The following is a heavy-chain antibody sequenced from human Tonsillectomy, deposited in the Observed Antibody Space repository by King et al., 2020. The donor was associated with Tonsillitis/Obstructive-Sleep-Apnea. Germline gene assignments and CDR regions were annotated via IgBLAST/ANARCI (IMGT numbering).Heavy chain of an antibody. CDR1: GGSFSGYY. V-gene: IGHV4-34*01. J-gene: IGHJ4*02. D-gene: IGHD1-26*01. CDR2: INHSGST. CDR3: ARGIVGATFDY. Sequence: VQLQQWGAGLLKPSETLSLTCAVYGGSFSGYYWSWIRQPPGKGLEWIGEINHSGSTNYNPSLKSRVTISVDTSKNQFSLKLSSRTAADTAVYYCARGIVGATFDYWGQGTLVTVSS.